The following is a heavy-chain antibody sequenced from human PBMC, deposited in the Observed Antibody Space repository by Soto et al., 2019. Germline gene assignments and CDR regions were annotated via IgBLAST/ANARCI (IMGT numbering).Heavy chain of an antibody. Sequence: ASVKVSCKASGDTFTKYGITWVRQAPGQGLEWMGWISASSGDTHYAQRLQGRVTMTTDTSTRTAYMELRSLRSDDTAMYYCATVGGPASPDVLLYWGQGTVVTVSS. CDR2: ISASSGDT. V-gene: IGHV1-18*01. CDR3: ATVGGPASPDVLLY. CDR1: GDTFTKYG. D-gene: IGHD1-26*01. J-gene: IGHJ4*02.